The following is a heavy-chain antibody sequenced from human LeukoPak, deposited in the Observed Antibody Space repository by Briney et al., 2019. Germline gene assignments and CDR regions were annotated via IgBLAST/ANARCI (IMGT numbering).Heavy chain of an antibody. V-gene: IGHV1-69*05. CDR3: ASTSSSGFVYYYMDV. CDR1: GGTFSSYA. CDR2: IIPIFGTA. J-gene: IGHJ6*03. Sequence: GSSVKVSCKASGGTFSSYAISWVRQAPGQGLEWMGGIIPIFGTANYAQKFQGRVTIITDESTSTAYMELSSLRSEDTAVYYCASTSSSGFVYYYMDVWGKGTTVTVSS. D-gene: IGHD5-18*01.